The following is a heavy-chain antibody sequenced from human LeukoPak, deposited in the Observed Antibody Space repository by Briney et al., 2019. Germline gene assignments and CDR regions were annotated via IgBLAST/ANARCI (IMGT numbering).Heavy chain of an antibody. CDR2: IYYSGSS. D-gene: IGHD5-12*01. Sequence: ASETLSLTCTVSGGSISSYYWSWIRQPPGKGLEWIGYIYYSGSSNYNPSLKSRVTISVDTSKNQFSLKLSSVTAADTAVYYCARVSGYDHYYYYYGMDVWGQGTTVTVSS. J-gene: IGHJ6*02. CDR1: GGSISSYY. V-gene: IGHV4-59*01. CDR3: ARVSGYDHYYYYYGMDV.